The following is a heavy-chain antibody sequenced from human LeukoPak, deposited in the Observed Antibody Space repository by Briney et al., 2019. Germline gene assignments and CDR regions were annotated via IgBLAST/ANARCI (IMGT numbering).Heavy chain of an antibody. J-gene: IGHJ3*02. CDR1: GGSFSGYY. CDR2: INHSGST. Sequence: PSETLSLTCAVYGGSFSGYYWSWIRQPPGKGLEWIGEINHSGSTNYNPSLKSRVTISVDTSKNQFSLKLSSVAAADTAVYYCARDLMNCSGGSCYLDAFGIWGQGTMVTVSS. V-gene: IGHV4-34*01. D-gene: IGHD2-15*01. CDR3: ARDLMNCSGGSCYLDAFGI.